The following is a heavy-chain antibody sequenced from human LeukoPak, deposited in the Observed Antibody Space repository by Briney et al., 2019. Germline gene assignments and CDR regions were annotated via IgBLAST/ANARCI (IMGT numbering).Heavy chain of an antibody. Sequence: GGSLRLSCAASGFTLSSYSMNWVRQAPGKGLEWVSFISSSSSTIYYADSVKGRFTISRDNAKNSLYLQMNSLRAEDTAVYYCARVSSGYDGNYYYYYIDVWGKGTTVTVSS. CDR2: ISSSSSTI. CDR3: ARVSSGYDGNYYYYYIDV. J-gene: IGHJ6*03. V-gene: IGHV3-48*01. CDR1: GFTLSSYS. D-gene: IGHD5-12*01.